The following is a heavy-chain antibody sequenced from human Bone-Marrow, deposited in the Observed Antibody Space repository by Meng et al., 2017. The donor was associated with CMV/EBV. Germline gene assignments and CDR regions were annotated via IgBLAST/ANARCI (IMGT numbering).Heavy chain of an antibody. CDR2: ISSSSSTI. J-gene: IGHJ4*02. CDR1: GFTFSSYS. Sequence: GESLKISCAASGFTFSSYSMNWVRQAPGKGLEWVSYISSSSSTIYYADSVKGRFTISRDNAKNSLYLQMNSLRAEDTAVYYYARALRFDYWGQGTLVTVSS. V-gene: IGHV3-48*04. CDR3: ARALRFDY.